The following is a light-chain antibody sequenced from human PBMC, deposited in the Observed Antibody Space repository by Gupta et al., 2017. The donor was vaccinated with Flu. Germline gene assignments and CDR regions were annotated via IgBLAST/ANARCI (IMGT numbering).Light chain of an antibody. CDR2: SNN. Sequence: QSVLTQPPSASSTPGQRSTISSSGSSSNIGSNNVSWYQQLPGTAPKLLIYSNNQRPSGVPDRFSGSKSGTSASLTISGLQAEDEADYYCAAWDDSRNGYVFGTGTKVTVL. CDR1: SSNIGSNN. V-gene: IGLV1-44*01. J-gene: IGLJ1*01. CDR3: AAWDDSRNGYV.